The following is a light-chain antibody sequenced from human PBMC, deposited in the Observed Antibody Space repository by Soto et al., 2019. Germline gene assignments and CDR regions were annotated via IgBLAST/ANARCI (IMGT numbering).Light chain of an antibody. Sequence: QSAVTQPPSASGSPGQSVTISCTGTSSDVGGYNFVSWYQQHPGKAPKLIIYEVTKRPSGVPDRFSGSKSGNTASLTVSGLHAEDEADYYCSSYSGTNNYVFGTGTKLTVL. CDR3: SSYSGTNNYV. CDR2: EVT. J-gene: IGLJ1*01. CDR1: SSDVGGYNF. V-gene: IGLV2-8*01.